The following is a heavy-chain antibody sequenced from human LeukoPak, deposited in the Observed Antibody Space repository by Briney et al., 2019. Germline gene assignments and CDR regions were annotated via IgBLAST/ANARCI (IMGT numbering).Heavy chain of an antibody. J-gene: IGHJ5*02. CDR2: IYYSGST. D-gene: IGHD2-2*01. Sequence: SGTLSLTCTVSGGSISSGGYYWSWIRQHPGKGLEWIGYIYYSGSTYYNPSLKSRVTISVDTSKNQFSLKLSSVTAADTAVYYCARSGTVVVPVPVSNWFDPWGQGTLVTVSS. CDR1: GGSISSGGYY. V-gene: IGHV4-31*03. CDR3: ARSGTVVVPVPVSNWFDP.